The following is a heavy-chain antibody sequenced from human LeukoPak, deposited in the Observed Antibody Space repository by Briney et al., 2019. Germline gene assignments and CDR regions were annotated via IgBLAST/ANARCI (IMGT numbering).Heavy chain of an antibody. CDR2: INHSGST. Sequence: SETLSLTCAVYGRSFSGYYWSWIRQPPGKGLEWIGEINHSGSTNYNPSLKSRVTISVDTSKNQFSLKLSSVTAADTAVYYCARGPLLRGYSYGYLAYFDYWGQGTLVTVSS. D-gene: IGHD5-18*01. CDR1: GRSFSGYY. J-gene: IGHJ4*02. V-gene: IGHV4-34*01. CDR3: ARGPLLRGYSYGYLAYFDY.